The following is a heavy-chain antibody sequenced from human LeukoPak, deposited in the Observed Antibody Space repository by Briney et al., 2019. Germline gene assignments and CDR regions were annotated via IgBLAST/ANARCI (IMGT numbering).Heavy chain of an antibody. CDR3: AKDPAAYYDFWSGYYPFDY. V-gene: IGHV3-30*02. CDR2: IRYDGSNK. J-gene: IGHJ4*02. CDR1: GFTFSSYG. Sequence: GGSLRLSCAASGFTFSSYGMHWVRQAPGKGLEWAAFIRYDGSNKYYADSVKGRFTISRDNSKNTLYLQMNSLRAEDTAVYYCAKDPAAYYDFWSGYYPFDYWGQGTLVTVSS. D-gene: IGHD3-3*01.